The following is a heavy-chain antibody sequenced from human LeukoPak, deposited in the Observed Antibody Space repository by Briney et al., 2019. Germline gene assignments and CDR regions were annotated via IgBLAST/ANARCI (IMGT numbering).Heavy chain of an antibody. CDR1: GYTFTSYY. CDR2: INPSGGST. J-gene: IGHJ3*02. V-gene: IGHV1-46*01. Sequence: ASVKVSCKASGYTFTSYYMHWVRQAPGQGLEWMGIINPSGGSTSYAQKFQGGVTMTRDTSTSTVYTELSSLRSEDTAVYYCARANYYYDSSGYLPDAFDIWGQGTMVTVSS. CDR3: ARANYYYDSSGYLPDAFDI. D-gene: IGHD3-22*01.